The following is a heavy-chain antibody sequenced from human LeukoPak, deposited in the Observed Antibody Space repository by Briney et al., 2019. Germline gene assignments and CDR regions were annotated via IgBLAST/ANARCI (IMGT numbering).Heavy chain of an antibody. Sequence: GGSLRLSCVASGFIFTSYGMAWVRQAPGKGLEWVAFIRYDGSNKDYADSVKGRFTISRDNSKNTLYLQMNSLRAEDTAVYYCAKSGSSYGFDYWGQGTLVTVSS. CDR3: AKSGSSYGFDY. V-gene: IGHV3-30*02. D-gene: IGHD5-18*01. CDR2: IRYDGSNK. J-gene: IGHJ4*02. CDR1: GFIFTSYG.